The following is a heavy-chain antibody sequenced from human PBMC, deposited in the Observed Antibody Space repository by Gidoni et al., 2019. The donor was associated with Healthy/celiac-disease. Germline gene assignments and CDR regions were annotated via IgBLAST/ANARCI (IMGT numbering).Heavy chain of an antibody. CDR1: GGTFSSYP. Sequence: QVQLVQSGAEVKKPGSSVKVSCKASGGTFSSYPINWVRQAPGQGLEGMGGIIPIFGTANYAQKFQGRVTITADKSTSTAYMELSSLRSEDTAVYYWASNGGIEAAGPPGNYWGQGTLVTVSS. D-gene: IGHD6-25*01. CDR2: IIPIFGTA. J-gene: IGHJ4*02. CDR3: ASNGGIEAAGPPGNY. V-gene: IGHV1-69*06.